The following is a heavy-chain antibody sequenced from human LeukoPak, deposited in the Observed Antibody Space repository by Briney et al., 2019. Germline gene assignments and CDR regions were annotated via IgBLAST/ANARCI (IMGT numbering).Heavy chain of an antibody. V-gene: IGHV3-23*01. Sequence: GGSLRLSCAASGFTFTNYAMSWVRQAPGKGLEWVSAISGSGTRTYYADSVKGRFTISKDNSKNTLYLQMNSLRAEDRAVYYCASYDSSGYYHYFDYWGQGTLVTVSS. CDR3: ASYDSSGYYHYFDY. CDR1: GFTFTNYA. CDR2: ISGSGTRT. D-gene: IGHD3-22*01. J-gene: IGHJ4*02.